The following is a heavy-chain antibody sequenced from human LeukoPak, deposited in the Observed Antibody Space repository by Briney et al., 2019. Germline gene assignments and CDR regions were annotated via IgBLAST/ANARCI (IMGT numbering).Heavy chain of an antibody. D-gene: IGHD6-13*01. J-gene: IGHJ4*02. CDR1: GFTFSSYA. CDR2: ISYDGSNK. CDR3: ARDRSRWRIAAAGKGYYFDY. Sequence: HPGGSLRLSCAASGFTFSSYAMHWVRQAPGKGLEWVAVISYDGSNKYYADSVKGRFTISRDNSKNTLYLQMNSLRAEDTAVYYCARDRSRWRIAAAGKGYYFDYWGQGTLVTVSS. V-gene: IGHV3-30-3*01.